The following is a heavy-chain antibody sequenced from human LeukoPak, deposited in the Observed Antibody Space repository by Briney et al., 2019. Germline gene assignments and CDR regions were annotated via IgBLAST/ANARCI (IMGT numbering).Heavy chain of an antibody. V-gene: IGHV3-15*01. CDR1: GFTFSNAW. Sequence: GRSLRLSRAASGFTFSNAWMTWVRQAPGKGLEWVGRVKSKADGGTTDYAAPVNGRFTISRDDSKNTAYLEMNSLKTDDTAVYYCTTPLSIAAAEVFDPWGQGTLVTVSS. D-gene: IGHD6-13*01. CDR2: VKSKADGGTT. J-gene: IGHJ5*02. CDR3: TTPLSIAAAEVFDP.